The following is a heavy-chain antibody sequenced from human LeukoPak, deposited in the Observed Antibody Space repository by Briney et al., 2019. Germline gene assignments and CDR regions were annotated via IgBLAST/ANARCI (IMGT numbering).Heavy chain of an antibody. J-gene: IGHJ4*02. CDR2: ISWNSGSI. Sequence: GGSLRLSCAASGFTFDDYAMHWVRQAPGKGLEWVSGISWNSGSIGYADSVKGRFTISSDNAKNSLYLQMNSLRAEDTALYYCAKDSNYGSGTYSRGVFDYWGQGTLVTVSS. D-gene: IGHD3-10*01. CDR1: GFTFDDYA. CDR3: AKDSNYGSGTYSRGVFDY. V-gene: IGHV3-9*01.